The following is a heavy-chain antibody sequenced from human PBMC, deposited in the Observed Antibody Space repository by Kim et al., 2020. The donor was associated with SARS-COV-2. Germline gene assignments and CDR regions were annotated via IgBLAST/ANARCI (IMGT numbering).Heavy chain of an antibody. J-gene: IGHJ4*02. D-gene: IGHD5-12*01. CDR1: GFTFSSYS. Sequence: GGSLRLSCAASGFTFSSYSMNWVRQAPGKGLEWVSSISSSSYIYYADSVKGRFTISRDNAKNSLYVQMNSLRAEDTAVYYCARGVEMATIPYDYWGQGTLVTVSS. V-gene: IGHV3-21*01. CDR2: ISSSSYI. CDR3: ARGVEMATIPYDY.